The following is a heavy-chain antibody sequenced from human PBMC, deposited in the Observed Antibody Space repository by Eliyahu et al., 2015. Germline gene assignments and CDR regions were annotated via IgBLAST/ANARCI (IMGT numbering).Heavy chain of an antibody. V-gene: IGHV4-34*01. D-gene: IGHD3-10*01. CDR3: ARARGALLLWFKSNYYYYMDV. J-gene: IGHJ6*03. CDR2: INHSGST. CDR1: GGSFSGYY. Sequence: QVQLQQWGAGLLKPSETLSLTCAVYGGSFSGYYWSXIRQPPGKGLEWIGEINHSGSTNYNPSLKSRVTISVDTSKNQFSLKLSSVTAADTAVYYCARARGALLLWFKSNYYYYMDVWGKGTTVTVSS.